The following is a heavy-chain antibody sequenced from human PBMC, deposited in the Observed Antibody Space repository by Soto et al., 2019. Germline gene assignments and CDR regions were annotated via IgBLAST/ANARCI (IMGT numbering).Heavy chain of an antibody. CDR3: ARDRYCSSTSCSKDPHYYYYGMDV. CDR2: ISSSSSYI. V-gene: IGHV3-21*01. J-gene: IGHJ6*02. Sequence: GGSLRLSCAASGFTFSSYSMNWVRQAPGKGLEWVSSISSSSSYIYYADSVKGRFTISRDNAKNSLYLQMNSLRAEDTAVYYCARDRYCSSTSCSKDPHYYYYGMDVWGQGTTVTVSS. CDR1: GFTFSSYS. D-gene: IGHD2-2*01.